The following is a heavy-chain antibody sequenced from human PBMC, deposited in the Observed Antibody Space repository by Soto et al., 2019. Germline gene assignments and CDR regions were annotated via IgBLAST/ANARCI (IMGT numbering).Heavy chain of an antibody. Sequence: EVQLVESGGGLIQPGRSLKISCAASGFTVGNNYMSWVREAPGKGLEWVSLIYSTGTTKYADSVKGRFTVSRDNAKNTLYLQMNSLRAEDTAVYYCAKDGRGSGSHYNSFGYWGQGTLVTVSS. D-gene: IGHD3-10*01. V-gene: IGHV3-53*01. J-gene: IGHJ4*02. CDR2: IYSTGTT. CDR1: GFTVGNNY. CDR3: AKDGRGSGSHYNSFGY.